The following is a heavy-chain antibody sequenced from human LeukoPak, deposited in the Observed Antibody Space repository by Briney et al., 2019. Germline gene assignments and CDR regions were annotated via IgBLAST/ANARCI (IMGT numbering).Heavy chain of an antibody. CDR3: ATGYSSGWYGRLDY. Sequence: PGGSLTLSCAASGFTFSSYGMHWVRQAPGKGLEWVAFIRYDGSNKYYADSVKARFTLSRDNSKNTMYLQMNTLRAEDTAVYYCATGYSSGWYGRLDYWGQGTLVTVSS. D-gene: IGHD6-19*01. CDR2: IRYDGSNK. V-gene: IGHV3-30*02. CDR1: GFTFSSYG. J-gene: IGHJ4*02.